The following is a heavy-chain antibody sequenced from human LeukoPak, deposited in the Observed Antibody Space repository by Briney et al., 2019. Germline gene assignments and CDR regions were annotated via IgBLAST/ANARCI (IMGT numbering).Heavy chain of an antibody. J-gene: IGHJ4*02. CDR2: ISGNGNSI. Sequence: PGGSLRLSCAASGFTFSSYEMNWVRQAPGKGLEWVSYISGNGNSILYADSVKGRFIISRDNAKNLLYLQMNSLRAEDTAVYYCARGTTVTRWDYWGQGTLVAVSS. V-gene: IGHV3-48*03. CDR1: GFTFSSYE. CDR3: ARGTTVTRWDY. D-gene: IGHD4-17*01.